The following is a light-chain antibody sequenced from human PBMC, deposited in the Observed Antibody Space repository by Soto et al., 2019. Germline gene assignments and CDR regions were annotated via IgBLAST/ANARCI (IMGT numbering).Light chain of an antibody. CDR1: ESVASPN. CDR2: SAS. Sequence: EVVLTQSPATLSLSPGEAATLSCRASESVASPNLAWYQQKPGQAPRLLFYSASRRATGVPDRFSGSGPGTDFTLTISRLEPEDFAVYYCQQYGSSPRTFGPGTKVDIK. J-gene: IGKJ3*01. V-gene: IGKV3-20*01. CDR3: QQYGSSPRT.